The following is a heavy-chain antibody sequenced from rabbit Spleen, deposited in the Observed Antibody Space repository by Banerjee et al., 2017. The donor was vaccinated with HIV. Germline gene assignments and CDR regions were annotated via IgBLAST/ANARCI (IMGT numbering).Heavy chain of an antibody. CDR1: GFDFSRFG. D-gene: IGHD5-1*01. Sequence: QEQLVESGGGLVQPGGSLTLSCKASGFDFSRFGVSWVRQAPGKGLEWIACINTVTGKTVYASWAKGRFIMSRTSSTTVTLQMTSLTAADTATYFCARDLVVAIGWNFNLWGPGTLVTVS. CDR3: ARDLVVAIGWNFNL. CDR2: INTVTGKT. J-gene: IGHJ4*01. V-gene: IGHV1S45*01.